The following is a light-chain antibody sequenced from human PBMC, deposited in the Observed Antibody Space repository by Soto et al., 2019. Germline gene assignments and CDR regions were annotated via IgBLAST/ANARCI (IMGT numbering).Light chain of an antibody. CDR3: SSYTNINTRACV. J-gene: IGLJ1*01. CDR2: EVT. Sequence: QSVLTPPASVSGSPGQSITISCTGSSGDIGSYNRVSWYQQHPGKAPKLIIYEVTDRPSGVSNRFSGSKSSNTAFLTISGLQAEDEAEYYCSSYTNINTRACVFGTGTKLTVL. CDR1: SGDIGSYNR. V-gene: IGLV2-14*01.